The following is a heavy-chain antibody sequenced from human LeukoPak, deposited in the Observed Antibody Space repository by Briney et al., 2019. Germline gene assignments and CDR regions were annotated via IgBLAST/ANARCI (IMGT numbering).Heavy chain of an antibody. V-gene: IGHV3-30*04. D-gene: IGHD2-2*01. CDR3: ATKHVVVRPTSSDY. J-gene: IGHJ4*02. CDR2: ISYDGSNK. Sequence: GRSLRLSCAASGITFSSYAMHWVRQAPGKGLEWVAVISYDGSNKYYADSVKGRFTISRDNSKNTLYLQMNSLRAEDTAVYYCATKHVVVRPTSSDYWGQGTLVTVSS. CDR1: GITFSSYA.